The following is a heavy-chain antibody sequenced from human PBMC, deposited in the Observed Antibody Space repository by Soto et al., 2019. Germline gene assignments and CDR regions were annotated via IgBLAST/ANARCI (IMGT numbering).Heavy chain of an antibody. J-gene: IGHJ4*02. CDR1: GDSISSDVW. D-gene: IGHD2-2*01. CDR3: ARGRAKEMPGN. V-gene: IGHV4-4*02. CDR2: IYYTGDT. Sequence: QVQLQESGPGLLKPSWTLSLTCTVSGDSISSDVWWSWVRQPPGKGLEWIGEIYYTGDTNYNPSLKSRSTILVDRSRNQFSLKLNSVTAADTAIYYCARGRAKEMPGNWGQGTLVTVSS.